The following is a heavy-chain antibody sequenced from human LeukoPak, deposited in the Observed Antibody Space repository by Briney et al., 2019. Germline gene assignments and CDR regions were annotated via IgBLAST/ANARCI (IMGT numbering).Heavy chain of an antibody. CDR2: IWYDGSNK. D-gene: IGHD3-10*01. Sequence: PGGSLRLSSAASGFTFSSYGMHWVRRAPGKGLEWVAVIWYDGSNKYYADSVKGRFTISRDNSKNTLYLQMNSLRAEDTAVYYCARGREGSWLFDYWGQGTLVTVSS. J-gene: IGHJ4*02. V-gene: IGHV3-33*01. CDR3: ARGREGSWLFDY. CDR1: GFTFSSYG.